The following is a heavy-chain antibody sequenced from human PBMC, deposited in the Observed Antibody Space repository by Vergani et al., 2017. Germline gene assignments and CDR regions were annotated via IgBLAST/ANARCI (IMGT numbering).Heavy chain of an antibody. J-gene: IGHJ6*02. Sequence: QVQLVESGGGLVKPGGSLRLSCAASGFTFSDYYMSWIRQAPGKGLAWVSYISSSSSYTNYADSVKGRFTISRDNAKNSLYLQMNSLRAEDTALYYCARDKWETLYYYYGMDVWGQGTTVTVSS. CDR2: ISSSSSYT. CDR3: ARDKWETLYYYYGMDV. D-gene: IGHD1-26*01. CDR1: GFTFSDYY. V-gene: IGHV3-11*05.